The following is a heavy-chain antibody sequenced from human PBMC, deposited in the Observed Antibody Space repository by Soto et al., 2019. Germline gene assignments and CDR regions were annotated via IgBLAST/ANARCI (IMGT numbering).Heavy chain of an antibody. Sequence: LKISFKGSGYTFTNYWIGWVRQMPGKGLEWMGIIYPGDSDTKYNPSFQGQVTISADKSITTTYLQWSSLKASDTAIYYCAASIFYYGMDVWGQGTTVTVSS. J-gene: IGHJ6*02. CDR3: AASIFYYGMDV. V-gene: IGHV5-51*01. CDR1: GYTFTNYW. CDR2: IYPGDSDT.